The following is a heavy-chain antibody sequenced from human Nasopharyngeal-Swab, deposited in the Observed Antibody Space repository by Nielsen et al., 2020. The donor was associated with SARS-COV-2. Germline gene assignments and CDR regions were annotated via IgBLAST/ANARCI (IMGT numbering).Heavy chain of an antibody. D-gene: IGHD4-17*01. CDR2: IKSKTDGGTT. Sequence: LSLTCAASGFTFCNAWMSWVRQAPGKGLEWVGRIKSKTDGGTTDYAAPVKGRFTIPRDDSKNTLYLQMNSLKTEDTAVYYCTTDPGALPTVTFYGMDVWGQGTTVTVSS. V-gene: IGHV3-15*01. CDR3: TTDPGALPTVTFYGMDV. J-gene: IGHJ6*02. CDR1: GFTFCNAW.